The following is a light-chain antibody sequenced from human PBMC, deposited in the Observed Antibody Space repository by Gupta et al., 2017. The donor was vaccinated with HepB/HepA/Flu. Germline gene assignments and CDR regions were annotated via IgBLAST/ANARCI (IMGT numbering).Light chain of an antibody. Sequence: EIVLTQSPATLSLSPGERATLSCRASQSVSSYLAWYQQKPGQAPRLLIYDASNSATGIPARFSGSGSGTEFTLTISGLEPEDFAVYYCQQRSNWPITFGQGTRLEIK. CDR3: QQRSNWPIT. CDR2: DAS. CDR1: QSVSSY. V-gene: IGKV3-11*01. J-gene: IGKJ5*01.